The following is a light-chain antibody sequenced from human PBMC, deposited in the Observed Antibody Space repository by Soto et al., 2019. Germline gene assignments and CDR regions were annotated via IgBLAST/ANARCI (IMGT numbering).Light chain of an antibody. J-gene: IGKJ4*01. Sequence: SCRASQSVSRNLAWYQQKPGQAPRLLIYDASNRATGIPARFSGSGSRTEFTLSIRSAVSEVLVNCSSDLCSGFSVGGGTKVDIK. CDR3: DLCSGFS. CDR1: QSVSRN. CDR2: DAS. V-gene: IGKV3-11*01.